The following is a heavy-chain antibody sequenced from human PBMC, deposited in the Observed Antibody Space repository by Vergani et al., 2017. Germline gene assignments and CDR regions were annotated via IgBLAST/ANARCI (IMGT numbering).Heavy chain of an antibody. CDR3: ARDLAAAGTSFDY. Sequence: QVQLQQWGAGLLKPSETLSLTCAVYGGSFSGYYWSWIRQPPGKGLEWSGEINHSGRTRYNPSLKSRVTISADTAKNQFSLKLSSVTAADTAVYYCARDLAAAGTSFDYWGQGTLVTVSS. J-gene: IGHJ4*02. CDR2: INHSGRT. V-gene: IGHV4-34*01. CDR1: GGSFSGYY. D-gene: IGHD6-13*01.